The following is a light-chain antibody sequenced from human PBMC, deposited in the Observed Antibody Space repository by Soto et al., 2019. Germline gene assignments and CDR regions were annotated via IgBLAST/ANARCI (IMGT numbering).Light chain of an antibody. Sequence: QSALIQPASVSGSPGQSIAISCTGTSSDVGGYNCVSWYQQHPGKAPKLMIYDVNNRPSGVSNRFSGSKSGNTASLTISGLQAEDEADYYCSSYTSSSTYVFGTGTKVTVL. CDR2: DVN. CDR3: SSYTSSSTYV. J-gene: IGLJ1*01. V-gene: IGLV2-14*01. CDR1: SSDVGGYNC.